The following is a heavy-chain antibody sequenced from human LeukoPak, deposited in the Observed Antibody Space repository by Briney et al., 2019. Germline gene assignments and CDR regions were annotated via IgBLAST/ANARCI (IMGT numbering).Heavy chain of an antibody. V-gene: IGHV1-2*02. CDR3: ARDDVHTALDY. CDR2: INPNSGGT. CDR1: GYTFTNYY. J-gene: IGHJ4*02. D-gene: IGHD5-18*01. Sequence: ASVKVSCKASGYTFTNYYIHWVRQAPGQGLEWLGRINPNSGGTNYAQKFQGRVTMTRDTSISTAYMELSRLGPDDTAVFYCARDDVHTALDYWGQGTLVTVSS.